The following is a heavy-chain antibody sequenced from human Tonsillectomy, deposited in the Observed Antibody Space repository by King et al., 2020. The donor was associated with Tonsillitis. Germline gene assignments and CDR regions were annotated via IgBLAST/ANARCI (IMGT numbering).Heavy chain of an antibody. CDR2: ISGSGGST. CDR1: GFTFSNYA. CDR3: AKEYYDILTGYYARPFHY. D-gene: IGHD3-9*01. J-gene: IGHJ4*02. Sequence: VQLVESGGGLVQPGGSLRLSCAASGFTFSNYAMSWVRQAPGKGLEWVSAISGSGGSTNYADSVKGRFTISRDNSKNTLYLQVNSLRAEDTAVYYCAKEYYDILTGYYARPFHYWGQGTVGTVTS. V-gene: IGHV3-23*04.